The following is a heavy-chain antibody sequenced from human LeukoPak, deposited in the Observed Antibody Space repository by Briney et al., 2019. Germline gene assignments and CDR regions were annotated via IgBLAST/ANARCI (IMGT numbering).Heavy chain of an antibody. Sequence: GGSLRLSCAASGFTFSDYYMSWIRQAPGKGLEWVSYTSSSSYYTNYADSVKGRFTISRDNAKNSLYLQMNSLRAEDTAVYYCARGAKYCGSTSCYEDAFDIWGQGTMVTVSS. V-gene: IGHV3-11*05. CDR2: TSSSSYYT. J-gene: IGHJ3*02. CDR1: GFTFSDYY. CDR3: ARGAKYCGSTSCYEDAFDI. D-gene: IGHD2-2*01.